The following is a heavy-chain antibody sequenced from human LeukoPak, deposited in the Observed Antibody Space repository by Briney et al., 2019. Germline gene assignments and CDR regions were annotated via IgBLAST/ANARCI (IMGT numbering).Heavy chain of an antibody. Sequence: SETLSLTCIVSGGSISSSSYYWGWIRQPPGKGLEWIGSIYYSGSTYYNPSLKSRVTISVDTSKNQFSLKLSSVTAADTAVYYCARGVMRRVWFGESNWFDPWGQGTLVTVSS. CDR3: ARGVMRRVWFGESNWFDP. D-gene: IGHD3-10*01. CDR1: GGSISSSSYY. CDR2: IYYSGST. J-gene: IGHJ5*02. V-gene: IGHV4-39*01.